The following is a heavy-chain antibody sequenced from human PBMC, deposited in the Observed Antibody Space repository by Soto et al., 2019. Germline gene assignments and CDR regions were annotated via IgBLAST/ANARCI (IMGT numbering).Heavy chain of an antibody. Sequence: EVQLVESGGGLVQPGGSLRLSCAASGFTFSTYWMSWVRQATGKGLEWVAIIKQDGSEKYYVDSVKGRFTISRDNAKNSLYLQMNSLRAEDTAVYFCARGGYNRIDYWGQGTLVTVSS. CDR1: GFTFSTYW. V-gene: IGHV3-7*03. J-gene: IGHJ4*02. D-gene: IGHD1-20*01. CDR3: ARGGYNRIDY. CDR2: IKQDGSEK.